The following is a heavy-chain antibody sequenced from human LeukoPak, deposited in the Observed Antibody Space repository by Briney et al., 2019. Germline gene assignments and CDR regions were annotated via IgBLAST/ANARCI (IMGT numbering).Heavy chain of an antibody. D-gene: IGHD1-1*01. CDR2: IYHSGST. CDR3: ARALWNRGTYYFDY. V-gene: IGHV4-4*02. J-gene: IGHJ4*02. CDR1: GDSISSSNC. Sequence: PSETLSLTCAVSGDSISSSNCWSWVRPPPGKGLEWIGEIYHSGSTNYNPSLKSRVTISVDTSKNQFSLKLSSVTAADTAVYYCARALWNRGTYYFDYWGQGTLVTVSS.